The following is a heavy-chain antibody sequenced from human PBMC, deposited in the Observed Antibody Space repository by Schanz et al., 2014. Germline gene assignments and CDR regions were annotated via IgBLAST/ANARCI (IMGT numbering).Heavy chain of an antibody. CDR1: GFSLDIFA. D-gene: IGHD3-10*01. J-gene: IGHJ3*02. CDR3: AKGRFGELSAFDI. CDR2: FNDGGVNK. V-gene: IGHV3-23*01. Sequence: DVHLLESGGGLVEPGGSLRLSCATSGFSLDIFAVSWVRQAPGKGLEWVSSFNDGGVNKYYADSVKGRFTISSDNSKSTLYLQMSSLRAEDTAVYYCAKGRFGELSAFDIWGQGTMVTVSS.